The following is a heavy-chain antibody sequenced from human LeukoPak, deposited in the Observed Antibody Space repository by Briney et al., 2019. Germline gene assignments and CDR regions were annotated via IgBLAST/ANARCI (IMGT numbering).Heavy chain of an antibody. V-gene: IGHV6-1*01. Sequence: SQTLSLTCAISGDSVSSNSAAWNWIRQSPSRGLEWLGRTYYRSKWYNDYAVSVKSRITINPDTSKNQFSLELSSVTAADTAVYYCARGRAGRGYSYVIYYYYYMDVWGKGTTVTVSS. CDR1: GDSVSSNSAA. CDR2: TYYRSKWYN. CDR3: ARGRAGRGYSYVIYYYYYMDV. D-gene: IGHD5-18*01. J-gene: IGHJ6*03.